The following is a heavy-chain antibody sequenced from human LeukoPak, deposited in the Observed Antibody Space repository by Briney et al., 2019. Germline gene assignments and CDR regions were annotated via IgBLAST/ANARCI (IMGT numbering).Heavy chain of an antibody. Sequence: PSETLSLTCTVSGGSISSYYWSWIRQPPGKGLEWIGYIYYSGSTNYNPSLKSRVTISVDTSKNQFSLKLSSVTAADTAVYYCARAASYWPWREQWLAKGNWFDPWGQGTLVAVSS. V-gene: IGHV4-59*12. CDR2: IYYSGST. CDR1: GGSISSYY. J-gene: IGHJ5*02. D-gene: IGHD6-19*01. CDR3: ARAASYWPWREQWLAKGNWFDP.